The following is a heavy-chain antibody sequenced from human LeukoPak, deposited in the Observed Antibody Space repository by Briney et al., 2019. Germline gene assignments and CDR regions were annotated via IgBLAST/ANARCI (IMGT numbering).Heavy chain of an antibody. Sequence: SETLSLTCAVSGGSISSGGYSWSWIRQPPGKGLEWIGYIYHSGSTYYNPSLKSRVTISVDRSKNQFSLKLSSVTAADTAVYYCARSRDYGGNRNYFDYWGQGTLVTVSS. CDR3: ARSRDYGGNRNYFDY. J-gene: IGHJ4*02. CDR2: IYHSGST. CDR1: GGSISSGGYS. V-gene: IGHV4-30-2*01. D-gene: IGHD4-23*01.